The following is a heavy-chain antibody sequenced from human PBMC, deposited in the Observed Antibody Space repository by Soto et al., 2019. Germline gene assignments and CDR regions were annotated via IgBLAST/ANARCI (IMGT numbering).Heavy chain of an antibody. CDR1: GYIFTSYG. CDR3: ARGPYSSWQRELDY. V-gene: IGHV1-18*01. D-gene: IGHD6-13*01. J-gene: IGHJ4*02. Sequence: QVQLVQSGAEVKKPGASVKLSCKPSGYIFTSYGINWVRQAPGQGLEWMGWISAYNVNTNYAQKFQGRVTMTTDTSTSTAYMELRSLRSDDTAVYYCARGPYSSWQRELDYWGQGTLVTVSS. CDR2: ISAYNVNT.